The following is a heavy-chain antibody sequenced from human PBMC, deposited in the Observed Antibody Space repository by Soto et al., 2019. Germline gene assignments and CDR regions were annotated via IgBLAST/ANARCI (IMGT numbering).Heavy chain of an antibody. CDR1: GDSISTVDYF. V-gene: IGHV4-30-4*01. CDR2: IYKSTTT. Sequence: SETLSLTCSVSGDSISTVDYFWAWIRQPPGQALEYIGYIYKSTTTYYNPSFEGRVTISLDTSKSQFSLTVTSVTAADTAVYFCARGRYCLTGRCFPNWFDSWGQGTLVTVSS. D-gene: IGHD2-15*01. CDR3: ARGRYCLTGRCFPNWFDS. J-gene: IGHJ5*01.